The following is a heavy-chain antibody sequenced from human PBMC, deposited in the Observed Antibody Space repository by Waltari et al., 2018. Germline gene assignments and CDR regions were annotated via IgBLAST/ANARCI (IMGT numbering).Heavy chain of an antibody. J-gene: IGHJ4*02. CDR2: FDPEDGET. CDR3: ATGPGADDEIDY. V-gene: IGHV1-24*01. CDR1: GGTFSSYA. Sequence: QVQLVQSGAEVKKPGSSVKVSCKASGGTFSSYAISWVRQAPGQGLEWMGGFDPEDGETIYAQKFQGRVTMTEDTSTDTAYMELSSLRSEDTAVYYCATGPGADDEIDYWGQGTLVTVSS. D-gene: IGHD1-1*01.